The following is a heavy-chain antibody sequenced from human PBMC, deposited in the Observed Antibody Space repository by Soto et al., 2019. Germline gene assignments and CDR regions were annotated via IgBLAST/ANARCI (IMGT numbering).Heavy chain of an antibody. CDR2: ISYDGSSK. J-gene: IGHJ5*02. Sequence: QVQLVESGGGVVQPGRSLRLSCAASGFTFSIYGMHWVRQAPGKGLEWVAVISYDGSSKYYIDSVKGRFTISRDNSKNTLFLQINSLRAEDTGVYYCARGQSRCSSGGCSAAWFDPWGQGTLVIVSS. D-gene: IGHD2-15*01. V-gene: IGHV3-30*03. CDR3: ARGQSRCSSGGCSAAWFDP. CDR1: GFTFSIYG.